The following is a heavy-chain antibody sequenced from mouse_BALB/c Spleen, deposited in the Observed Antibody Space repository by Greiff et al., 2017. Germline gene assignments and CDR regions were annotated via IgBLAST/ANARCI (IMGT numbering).Heavy chain of an antibody. D-gene: IGHD2-4*01. Sequence: EVQLVESGTVLARPGASVKMSCKASGYSFTSYWMHWVKQRPGQGLEWIGAIYPGNSDTSYNQKFKGKAKLTAGTSASTAYMELSSLTNEDSAVYYCTRSGYYDYGGPSYAMDYWGQGTSVTVSS. CDR2: IYPGNSDT. V-gene: IGHV1-5*01. J-gene: IGHJ4*01. CDR1: GYSFTSYW. CDR3: TRSGYYDYGGPSYAMDY.